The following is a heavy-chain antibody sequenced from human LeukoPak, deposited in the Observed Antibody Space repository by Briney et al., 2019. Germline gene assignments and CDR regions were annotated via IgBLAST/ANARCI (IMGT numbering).Heavy chain of an antibody. D-gene: IGHD3-16*02. Sequence: GGSLRLSCAASGFTFSSYSMNWVRPAPGKGLEWVSSISSSSSYIYYTDSVKGRFTISRDNAKNSLYLQMNSLRAEDTAVYYCARAKPGYIYFDYWGQGTLVTVSS. CDR3: ARAKPGYIYFDY. CDR2: ISSSSSYI. CDR1: GFTFSSYS. J-gene: IGHJ4*02. V-gene: IGHV3-21*01.